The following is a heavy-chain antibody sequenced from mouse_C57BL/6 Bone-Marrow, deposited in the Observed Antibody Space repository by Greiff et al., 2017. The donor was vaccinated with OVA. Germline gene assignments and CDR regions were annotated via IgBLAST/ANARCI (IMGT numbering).Heavy chain of an antibody. CDR3: ARRAIDY. Sequence: VKLQESGPELVKPGASVKISCKASGYSFTSYYIHWVKQRPGQGLEWIGWLYPGSGNTKYNEKFKGKATLTADTSSRTAYMHLSSLTSEDSAVYYCARRAIDYWGQGTTLTGSS. CDR1: GYSFTSYY. CDR2: LYPGSGNT. V-gene: IGHV1-66*01. J-gene: IGHJ2*01.